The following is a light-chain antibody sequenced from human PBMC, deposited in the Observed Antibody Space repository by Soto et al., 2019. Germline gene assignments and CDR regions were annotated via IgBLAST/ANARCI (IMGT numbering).Light chain of an antibody. Sequence: EIMMTQSPVTLSVSPGERATLSCRASQSVSNNLAWYQQQPGQAPRLLIYYASTSATGIPARFSGSGSGTEFTLTISSLQSEDFALYYCQQYTDWPPITFGQGTRLESK. J-gene: IGKJ5*01. CDR1: QSVSNN. V-gene: IGKV3-15*01. CDR3: QQYTDWPPIT. CDR2: YAS.